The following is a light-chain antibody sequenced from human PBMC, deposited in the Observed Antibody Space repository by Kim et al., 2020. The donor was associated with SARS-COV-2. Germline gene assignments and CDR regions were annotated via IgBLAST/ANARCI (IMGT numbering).Light chain of an antibody. Sequence: DIQMTQSPPSLSASVGDRVTITCRASQDISHYFVWFQHKPGKAPKLLIYAASALHSEVPSRFSGSGAGTDFTLTISSLQPEDVATYYCQSYNSAPWTFGQGTKLEI. CDR2: AAS. CDR1: QDISHY. J-gene: IGKJ1*01. CDR3: QSYNSAPWT. V-gene: IGKV1-27*01.